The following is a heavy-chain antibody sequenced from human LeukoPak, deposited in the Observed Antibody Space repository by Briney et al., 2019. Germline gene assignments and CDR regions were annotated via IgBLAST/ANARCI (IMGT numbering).Heavy chain of an antibody. Sequence: GGSLRLSCAASGFTFSSYSVNWVRQAPGKGLEWVSYISSTSVTIYYADSVRGRFTVSRDNAGDSLYLQMNSLRVEDTAVYYCGRSMISFGGAIDHWGQGGQVTVSS. CDR3: GRSMISFGGAIDH. CDR2: ISSTSVTI. D-gene: IGHD3-16*01. V-gene: IGHV3-48*01. CDR1: GFTFSSYS. J-gene: IGHJ4*02.